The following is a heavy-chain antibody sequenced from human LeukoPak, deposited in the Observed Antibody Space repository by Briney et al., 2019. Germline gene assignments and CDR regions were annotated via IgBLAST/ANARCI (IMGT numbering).Heavy chain of an antibody. D-gene: IGHD3-10*01. CDR2: INHSGST. V-gene: IGHV4-34*01. CDR3: ARGVITMVRGVIKMGYYYYGMDV. CDR1: GGSFSGYY. J-gene: IGHJ6*04. Sequence: SETLSLTCAVYGGSFSGYYWSWIRQPPGKGLEWIGEINHSGSTNYNPSLKSRVTISVDTSKNQLSLKLSSVTAADTAVYYCARGVITMVRGVIKMGYYYYGMDVWGKGTTVTVSS.